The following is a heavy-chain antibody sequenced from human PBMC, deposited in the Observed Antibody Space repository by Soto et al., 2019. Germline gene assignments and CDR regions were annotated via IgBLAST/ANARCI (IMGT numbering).Heavy chain of an antibody. CDR3: ARGGGWVGEASFDS. J-gene: IGHJ4*02. D-gene: IGHD3-10*01. CDR2: INAGNGRE. Sequence: QVQLEQSGAEVKKPGASVKVSCKTSGYTFTSYTLHWVRQAPGQGLEWMGWINAGNGREKYSQRCQDRVRLPTDKPAATAYMELRSLRSEDTAMYYCARGGGWVGEASFDSWGQGTLVTVSS. V-gene: IGHV1-3*01. CDR1: GYTFTSYT.